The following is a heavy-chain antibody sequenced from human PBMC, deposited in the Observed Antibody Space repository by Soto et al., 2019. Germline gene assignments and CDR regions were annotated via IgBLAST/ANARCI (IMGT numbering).Heavy chain of an antibody. D-gene: IGHD6-19*01. Sequence: QVQLVQSGAEVRKPGASVKVSCEASGYTFTSYDIYWVRQASGQGLEWMGWMNPNSGNSGYAQKFQGRVTMTSDTAIRTEHKEQSSLRAEGCAVYYCARRAEPTGWTGLGADKYYFAFWGQGTLVTVS. CDR2: MNPNSGNS. J-gene: IGHJ4*02. V-gene: IGHV1-8*01. CDR1: GYTFTSYD. CDR3: ARRAEPTGWTGLGADKYYFAF.